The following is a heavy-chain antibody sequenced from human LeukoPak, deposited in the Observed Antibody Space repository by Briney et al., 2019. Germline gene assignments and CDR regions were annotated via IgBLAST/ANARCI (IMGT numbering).Heavy chain of an antibody. CDR3: ASTPLKYSSGWGNFDY. J-gene: IGHJ4*02. V-gene: IGHV4-59*01. CDR1: GGSFSSYY. D-gene: IGHD6-19*01. Sequence: PSETLSLTCAVYGGSFSSYYWSWIRQPPGKGLEWIGYIYYSGSTNYNPSLKSRVTISVDTSKNQFSLKLSSVTAADTAVYYCASTPLKYSSGWGNFDYWGQGTLVTVSS. CDR2: IYYSGST.